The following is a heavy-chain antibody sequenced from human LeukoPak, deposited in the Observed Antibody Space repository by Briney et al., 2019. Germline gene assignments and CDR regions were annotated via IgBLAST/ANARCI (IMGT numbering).Heavy chain of an antibody. CDR3: ARRPTGDPKFDY. J-gene: IGHJ4*02. V-gene: IGHV4-59*08. Sequence: SETLSLTCSVSGGFISNYFWTWIRQPPGKGLEWIGYIYSSGSTYYNPSLKSRVTISVDTSKNRFSLKLSTVTAADTAVYYCARRPTGDPKFDYWGQGTLVTVSS. D-gene: IGHD7-27*01. CDR1: GGFISNYF. CDR2: IYSSGST.